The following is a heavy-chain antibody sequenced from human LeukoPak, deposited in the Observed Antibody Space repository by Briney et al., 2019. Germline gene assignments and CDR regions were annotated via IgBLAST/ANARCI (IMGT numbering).Heavy chain of an antibody. V-gene: IGHV3-74*01. D-gene: IGHD3-16*01. CDR2: INEDATTI. J-gene: IGHJ4*02. CDR3: VRDLVFVWTPGDDFDF. Sequence: GGSLRLSCAASGFAFSAYWMHWVRQAPAKGLEWVARINEDATTISYADSVKGRFIISRDNTKKSLYLQMNNLSAEDTAVYYCVRDLVFVWTPGDDFDFWGQGTLVIVSS. CDR1: GFAFSAYW.